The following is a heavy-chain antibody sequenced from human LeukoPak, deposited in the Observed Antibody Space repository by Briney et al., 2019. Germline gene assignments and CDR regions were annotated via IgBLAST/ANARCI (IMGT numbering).Heavy chain of an antibody. J-gene: IGHJ4*02. D-gene: IGHD6-13*01. CDR1: GFTFSSYS. Sequence: GGSLRLSCAVSGFTFSSYSMNWVRQAPGKGLEWVSSISSSSSYIYYADSVKGRFTISRDNAKNSLYLQMNSLRAEDTAVYYCARALAAAGTDYWGQGTLVTVSS. CDR3: ARALAAAGTDY. CDR2: ISSSSSYI. V-gene: IGHV3-21*01.